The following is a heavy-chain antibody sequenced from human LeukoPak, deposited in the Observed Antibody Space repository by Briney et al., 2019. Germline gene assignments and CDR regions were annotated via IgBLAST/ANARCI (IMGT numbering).Heavy chain of an antibody. V-gene: IGHV1-69*01. CDR2: IIPIFGTA. J-gene: IGHJ5*02. CDR1: GGTFSSYA. CDR3: ARAPIVVVPAAIQNWFDP. D-gene: IGHD2-2*01. Sequence: SEEVSCKASGGTFSSYAISWVRQAPGQGLEWMGGIIPIFGTANYAQKFQGRVTITADESTSTAYMELSSLRSEDTAVYYCARAPIVVVPAAIQNWFDPWGQGTLVTVSS.